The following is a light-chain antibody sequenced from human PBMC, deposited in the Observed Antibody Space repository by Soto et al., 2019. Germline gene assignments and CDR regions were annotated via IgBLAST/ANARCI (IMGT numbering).Light chain of an antibody. J-gene: IGKJ1*01. CDR1: QSIGSY. CDR3: QQSYNTPRT. CDR2: AES. Sequence: DIEMTQSPSSLSASLGDRVTITCRASQSIGSYVNWYQQKPGKAPNLLIYAESSLQSGVPSRFSGSGSGTDFTLTISSLQPEDSATYYCQQSYNTPRTFGQGTKVDIK. V-gene: IGKV1-39*01.